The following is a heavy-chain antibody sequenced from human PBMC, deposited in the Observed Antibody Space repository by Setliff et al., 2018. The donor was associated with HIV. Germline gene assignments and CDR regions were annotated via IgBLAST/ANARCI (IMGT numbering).Heavy chain of an antibody. D-gene: IGHD2-2*01. CDR3: ARDRIEVLVDGPHDVFDI. V-gene: IGHV4-59*12. CDR2: IYYTGST. CDR1: SGSIRTYY. Sequence: PSETLSLTCTVSSGSIRTYYWTWIRQPPGKGLEYIGYIYYTGSTDYNPSLKSRVTMSVDMSKNQFYLKLTSVSAADPAVYYRARDRIEVLVDGPHDVFDIWGRGTMVTVSS. J-gene: IGHJ3*02.